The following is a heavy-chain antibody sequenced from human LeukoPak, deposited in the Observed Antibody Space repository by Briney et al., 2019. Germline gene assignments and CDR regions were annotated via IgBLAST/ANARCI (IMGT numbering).Heavy chain of an antibody. Sequence: PGGSLRLSCAVSGFTVSNNYMRWVRQAPGKGLEWVSSIYSGGATKYADSVKGRFTISRDTSKNTLYLQMNDLRADDTAVYYCTKLKGWYGEGFFDYWGQGTLVTVSS. CDR2: IYSGGAT. V-gene: IGHV3-53*01. J-gene: IGHJ4*02. CDR3: TKLKGWYGEGFFDY. CDR1: GFTVSNNY. D-gene: IGHD6-19*01.